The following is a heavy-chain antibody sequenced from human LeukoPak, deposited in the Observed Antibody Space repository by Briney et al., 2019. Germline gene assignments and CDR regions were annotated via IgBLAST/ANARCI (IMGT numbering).Heavy chain of an antibody. CDR2: ISYDGSNK. V-gene: IGHV3-30*18. J-gene: IGHJ4*02. CDR3: AKEADTSGSYQDY. CDR1: GFTFSSYG. D-gene: IGHD1-26*01. Sequence: GGSLRLSCAASGFTFSSYGMHWVRQAPGKGLEWVAVISYDGSNKYYADSVKGRFTISRDNSKNTLYLQMNSLRAEDTAVYYCAKEADTSGSYQDYWGQGTLVTVSS.